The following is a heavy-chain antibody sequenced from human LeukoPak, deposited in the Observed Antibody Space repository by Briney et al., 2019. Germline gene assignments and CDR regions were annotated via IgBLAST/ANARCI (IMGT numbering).Heavy chain of an antibody. CDR3: ARGSSTWGIRFGEDQYRRYYYYYMDV. CDR1: GGSISSYY. V-gene: IGHV4-59*01. D-gene: IGHD3-10*01. CDR2: IYYSGST. J-gene: IGHJ6*03. Sequence: SEILSLTCTVSGGSISSYYWSWIRQPPGKGLEWIGYIYYSGSTNYNPSLKSRVTISIDTSKNQFSLKLSSVTAADTAVHYCARGSSTWGIRFGEDQYRRYYYYYMDVWGKGTTVTISS.